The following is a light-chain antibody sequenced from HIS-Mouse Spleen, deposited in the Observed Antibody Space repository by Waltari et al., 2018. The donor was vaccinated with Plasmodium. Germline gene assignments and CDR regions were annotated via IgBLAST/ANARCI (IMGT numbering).Light chain of an antibody. V-gene: IGLV3-10*01. J-gene: IGLJ3*02. CDR1: ALQKKY. Sequence: SYELTQPPSVSVSPGQTDRITRSGAALQKKYAYWYQQKSRQAPVLVIYEDSKRPSGLPERFSGSSSGTMATLTISGAQVEDEADYYCYSTDSSGNHRVFGGGTKLTVL. CDR3: YSTDSSGNHRV. CDR2: EDS.